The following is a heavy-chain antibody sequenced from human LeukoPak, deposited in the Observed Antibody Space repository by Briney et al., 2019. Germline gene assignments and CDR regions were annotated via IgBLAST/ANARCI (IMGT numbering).Heavy chain of an antibody. V-gene: IGHV3-66*01. Sequence: PGGALRLSCSAAGVTLMSNYMTWGRPAPGEGLEWGSVIYSGCGTYYADSVKGRFTISRDNSKNTLYLHMNSLRAEDTAVYYCARGGDYYEFDYWGQGTLVTVSS. CDR3: ARGGDYYEFDY. CDR1: GVTLMSNY. D-gene: IGHD3-22*01. J-gene: IGHJ4*02. CDR2: IYSGCGT.